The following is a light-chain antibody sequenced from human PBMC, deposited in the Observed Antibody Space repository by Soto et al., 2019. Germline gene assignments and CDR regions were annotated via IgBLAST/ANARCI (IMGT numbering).Light chain of an antibody. J-gene: IGKJ4*01. CDR1: QDIGTY. CDR2: DAS. V-gene: IGKV1-33*01. CDR3: QQYDNLPLT. Sequence: IRMTQSPSSFSASTVDRVSITCLATQDIGTYLAWYQQIPGKAPKLLIYDASNLETGVPSRFSGSGSGTDFTFTISSLQPEDIATYYCQQYDNLPLTFGGGTKVDIK.